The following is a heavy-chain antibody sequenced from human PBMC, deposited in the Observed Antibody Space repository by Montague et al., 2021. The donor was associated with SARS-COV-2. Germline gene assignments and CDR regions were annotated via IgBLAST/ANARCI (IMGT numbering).Heavy chain of an antibody. V-gene: IGHV4-39*01. J-gene: IGHJ4*02. CDR1: GGSISSSSYY. Sequence: SETLSLTCTVSGGSISSSSYYWGWIRQPPGKGLEWIGSIYYSGSTYYNPSLKSRVTISVDTSKTQFSLKLSSVTAADTAVYYCASPNFGWYRQHGCYFDYWGQGTLVTVSS. CDR2: IYYSGST. D-gene: IGHD6-19*01. CDR3: ASPNFGWYRQHGCYFDY.